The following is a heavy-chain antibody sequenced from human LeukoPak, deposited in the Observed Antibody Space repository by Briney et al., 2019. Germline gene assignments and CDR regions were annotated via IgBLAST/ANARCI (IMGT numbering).Heavy chain of an antibody. J-gene: IGHJ6*04. CDR3: AELGITMIGGV. V-gene: IGHV3-7*01. CDR2: IKQDGSEE. D-gene: IGHD3-10*02. Sequence: GGSLRLSCAASGFTFSSYWMTWVRQAPGKGLEWVANIKQDGSEEYYMDSVKGRFIISRDNAKNSLYLQMNSLRAEDTAVYYCAELGITMIGGVWGKGTTVTISS. CDR1: GFTFSSYW.